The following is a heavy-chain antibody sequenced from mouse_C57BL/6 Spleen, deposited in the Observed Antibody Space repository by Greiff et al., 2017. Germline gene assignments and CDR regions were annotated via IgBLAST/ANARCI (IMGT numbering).Heavy chain of an antibody. D-gene: IGHD4-1*01. Sequence: QVQLQQPGAELVKPGASVKLSCKASGYTFTSYWMQWVKQRPGQGLEWIGEIDPSDSYTNYNQKFKGKATLTVDTSSSTAYMQLSSLTSEDSAVYYCARRVTGTPLDYWGQGTTLTVSS. CDR1: GYTFTSYW. V-gene: IGHV1-50*01. CDR2: IDPSDSYT. CDR3: ARRVTGTPLDY. J-gene: IGHJ2*01.